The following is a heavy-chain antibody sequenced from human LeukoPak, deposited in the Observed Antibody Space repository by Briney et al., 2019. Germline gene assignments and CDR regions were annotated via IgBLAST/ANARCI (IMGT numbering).Heavy chain of an antibody. J-gene: IGHJ4*02. D-gene: IGHD6-13*01. CDR2: ISGSGNTT. CDR3: AKGSSPLGHFDY. CDR1: GFTFSSYW. Sequence: GGSLRLSCAASGFTFSSYWMYWVRQAPGKGLEWVSAISGSGNTTYFGDSVKGRFTISRDNSKSTLYLHMSSLRAEDTAVYYCAKGSSPLGHFDYWGQGALVTVSS. V-gene: IGHV3-23*01.